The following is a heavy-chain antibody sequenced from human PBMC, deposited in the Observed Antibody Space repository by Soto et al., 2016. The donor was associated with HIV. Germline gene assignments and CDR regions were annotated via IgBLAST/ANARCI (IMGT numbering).Heavy chain of an antibody. D-gene: IGHD3-22*01. CDR2: ISWNSGSI. CDR1: GFTFDDYA. CDR3: AKDLRRYTGHIYDSSPLGY. J-gene: IGHJ4*02. Sequence: EVQLVESGGGLVQPGRSLRLSCAASGFTFDDYAMHWVRQAPGKGLEWVSGISWNSGSIGYADSVKGRFTISRDNAKNSLYLQMNSLRAEDMALYYCAKDLRRYTGHIYDSSPLGYWGQGTLVTVSS. V-gene: IGHV3-9*03.